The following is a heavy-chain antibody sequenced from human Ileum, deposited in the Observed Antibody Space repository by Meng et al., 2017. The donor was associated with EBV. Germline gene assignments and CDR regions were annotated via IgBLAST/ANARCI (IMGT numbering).Heavy chain of an antibody. CDR3: ARHGEYNFDY. CDR1: GFTFSRSW. D-gene: IGHD4-17*01. J-gene: IGHJ4*02. Sequence: EVQLVESGGRLVQPGXXXXLSFAASGFTFSRSWMGWGRQAPGKGLEWVDNIKEDGSRTYYVDSVKGRFTISRDNAKNSLDLQMNNLRAEDTAVYYCARHGEYNFDYWGQGILVTVSS. CDR2: IKEDGSRT. V-gene: IGHV3-7*01.